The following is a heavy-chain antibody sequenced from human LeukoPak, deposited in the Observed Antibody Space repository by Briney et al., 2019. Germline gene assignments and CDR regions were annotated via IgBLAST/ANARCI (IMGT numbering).Heavy chain of an antibody. Sequence: EASVKVSCKASGGTFSSYAISWVRQAPGQGLEWMGGIIPIFGTANYAQKFQGRVTITADKSTSTAYMELSSLRSEDTAVYYCARDRPSGYYYSYGMDVWGQGTTVTVSS. CDR2: IIPIFGTA. J-gene: IGHJ6*02. V-gene: IGHV1-69*06. CDR1: GGTFSSYA. CDR3: ARDRPSGYYYSYGMDV.